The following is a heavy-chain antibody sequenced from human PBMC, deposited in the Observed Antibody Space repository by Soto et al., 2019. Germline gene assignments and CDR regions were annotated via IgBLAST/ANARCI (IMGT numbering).Heavy chain of an antibody. CDR3: ARGKGIYDFWSGYYRPQNWFDP. CDR2: MNPNSGNT. CDR1: GGTFSSYA. Sequence: ASVKVSCKASGGTFSSYAISWVRQAPGQGLEWMGGMNPNSGNTGYAQKFQGRVTMTRNTSISTAYMELSSLRSEDTAVYYCARGKGIYDFWSGYYRPQNWFDPWGQGTLVTVSS. J-gene: IGHJ5*02. D-gene: IGHD3-3*01. V-gene: IGHV1-8*02.